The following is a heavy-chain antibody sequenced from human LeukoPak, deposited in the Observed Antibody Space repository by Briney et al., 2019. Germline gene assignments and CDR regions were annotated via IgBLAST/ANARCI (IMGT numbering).Heavy chain of an antibody. V-gene: IGHV3-48*01. CDR2: ISSSSSTI. CDR1: EFTFSFYS. Sequence: PGGSLRLSCVASEFTFSFYSMNWVRQAPGKGLEWVSYISSSSSTIYYADSVKGRFTISRDNAKNSLYLQMNSLRAEDTAVYYCARLRWARYFDYWGQGTLVTVSS. CDR3: ARLRWARYFDY. J-gene: IGHJ4*02. D-gene: IGHD4-23*01.